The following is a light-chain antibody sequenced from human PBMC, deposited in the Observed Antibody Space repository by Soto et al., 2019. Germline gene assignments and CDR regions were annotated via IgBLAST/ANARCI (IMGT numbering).Light chain of an antibody. CDR3: CAYASSNTMV. V-gene: IGLV2-23*01. J-gene: IGLJ2*01. CDR1: SSDVGGYDL. Sequence: QSALTQPASVSGSPGQSITISCTGTSSDVGGYDLVSWYQQHPGKAPKLIIYEDTRRPSGISYRFSGSKSGNTASLTVSGLQTEDEADYDCCAYASSNTMVFGGGTKLTVL. CDR2: EDT.